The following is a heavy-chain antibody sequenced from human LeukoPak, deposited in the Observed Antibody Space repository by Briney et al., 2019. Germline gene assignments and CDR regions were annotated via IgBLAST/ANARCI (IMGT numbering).Heavy chain of an antibody. D-gene: IGHD2-2*01. CDR3: ARQNTPHANFDY. V-gene: IGHV3-13*01. CDR2: IGVAANT. Sequence: GGSLRLSCAASGFTFSSYDMHWVRQATGKGLEWVSAIGVAANTFYSGSVKGRFTISRENAKNSLYLLMSSLRAEDTAVYYCARQNTPHANFDYSGQGPLVTVSS. J-gene: IGHJ4*02. CDR1: GFTFSSYD.